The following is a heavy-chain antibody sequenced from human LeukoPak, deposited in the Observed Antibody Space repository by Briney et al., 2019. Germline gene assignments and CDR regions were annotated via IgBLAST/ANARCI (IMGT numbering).Heavy chain of an antibody. CDR1: GGSIGGYY. Sequence: SETLSLTCAVSGGSIGGYYWSWIRQPPGKGLEWMGFIYYTGSTKYNPPLESRATMSVDTSKNQFSVNLISLTAADTAVYFCARHFASKNYFEYWGQGILVSVSS. CDR3: ARHFASKNYFEY. J-gene: IGHJ4*02. D-gene: IGHD2/OR15-2a*01. V-gene: IGHV4-59*08. CDR2: IYYTGST.